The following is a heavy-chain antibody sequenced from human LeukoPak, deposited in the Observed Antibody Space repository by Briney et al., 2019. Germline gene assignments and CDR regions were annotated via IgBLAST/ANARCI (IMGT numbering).Heavy chain of an antibody. CDR3: ARVGFYGDYAVDWYFDL. Sequence: PGGSLRLSCAASGFTFSSYSMNWVRQAPGKGLEWVSSISSSSSYIYYADSVKGRFTISRDNAKNSLYLQMNSLRAEDTAVYYCARVGFYGDYAVDWYFDLWGRGTLVTVSS. J-gene: IGHJ2*01. CDR1: GFTFSSYS. D-gene: IGHD4-17*01. V-gene: IGHV3-21*01. CDR2: ISSSSSYI.